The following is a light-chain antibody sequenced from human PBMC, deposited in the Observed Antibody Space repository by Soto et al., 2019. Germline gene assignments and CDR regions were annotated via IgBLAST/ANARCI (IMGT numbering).Light chain of an antibody. CDR1: QSVSSSY. V-gene: IGKV3-20*01. CDR2: GAS. Sequence: EVLLSQSSGTQSLSPGERATLSCRASQSVSSSYLAWYQQKPGQAPRLLIYGASSRATGIPDRFSGSGSGTDFTLTISRLEPEDFAVYYCQQYGSSPRTFGQGTKVDIK. J-gene: IGKJ1*01. CDR3: QQYGSSPRT.